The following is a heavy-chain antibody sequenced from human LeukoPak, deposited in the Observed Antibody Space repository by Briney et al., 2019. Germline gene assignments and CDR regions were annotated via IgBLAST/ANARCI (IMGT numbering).Heavy chain of an antibody. CDR2: IYHSGST. CDR3: ARVKWRCSSTSCPTFDY. J-gene: IGHJ4*02. Sequence: SQTLSLTCAVSGGSISSGGYSWRWIRQPPGKGLEWIGYIYHSGSTYYNPSLKSRVTISVGRSKNQFSLKLSSVTAADTAVYYCARVKWRCSSTSCPTFDYWGQGTLVTVSS. V-gene: IGHV4-30-2*01. D-gene: IGHD2-2*01. CDR1: GGSISSGGYS.